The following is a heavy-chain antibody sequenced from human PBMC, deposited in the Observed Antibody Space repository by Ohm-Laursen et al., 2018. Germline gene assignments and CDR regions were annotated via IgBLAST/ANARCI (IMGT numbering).Heavy chain of an antibody. CDR1: GNSINTYY. Sequence: GTLSLTCAVSGNSINTYYWSWIRQPPGKGLEYISWIHYSGNTNYNPSLRSRVTISVDTSKDQFSLKLSSVTAADTAVYYCASGMDVWGQGTTVTVSS. CDR3: ASGMDV. V-gene: IGHV4-59*01. J-gene: IGHJ6*02. CDR2: IHYSGNT.